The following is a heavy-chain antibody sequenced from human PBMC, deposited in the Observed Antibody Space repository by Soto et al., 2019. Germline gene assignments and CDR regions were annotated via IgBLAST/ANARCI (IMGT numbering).Heavy chain of an antibody. CDR3: AKSLRPIHGDLNYGGDYFDS. Sequence: QVQLVQSGAEVKAPGSSVKVSCKLSGGTFSKFCITWVRQAPGQGLEWMGRINPVLGIVDYAQEFEGRVTITADTSTSTAYIELNSLRSADAAMFYCAKSLRPIHGDLNYGGDYFDSWGQGSLVTVPS. D-gene: IGHD4-17*01. CDR1: GGTFSKFC. V-gene: IGHV1-69*02. J-gene: IGHJ4*02. CDR2: INPVLGIV.